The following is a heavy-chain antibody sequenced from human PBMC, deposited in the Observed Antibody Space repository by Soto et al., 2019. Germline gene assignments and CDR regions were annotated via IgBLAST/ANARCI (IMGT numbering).Heavy chain of an antibody. Sequence: QVQLVQSGADVKTPGASVRVSCKASGYTFTGYYVHWVREAPGQGLEWMGWINPETGGTSYAQKFQGRVTLSRDTSINTAYQELSRLRFDGAAVYFCARERYQVISDGMDVWGQGTTVTVSS. J-gene: IGHJ6*02. CDR2: INPETGGT. D-gene: IGHD2-2*01. CDR3: ARERYQVISDGMDV. V-gene: IGHV1-2*02. CDR1: GYTFTGYY.